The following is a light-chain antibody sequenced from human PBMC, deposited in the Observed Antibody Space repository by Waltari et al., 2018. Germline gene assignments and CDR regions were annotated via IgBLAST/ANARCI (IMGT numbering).Light chain of an antibody. CDR2: AVS. CDR1: SSDVGNYKR. J-gene: IGLJ2*01. V-gene: IGLV2-23*02. Sequence: QSALTQPASVSGSPGQSITISCTGTSSDVGNYKRVSWYQQHPGKAPKLMIYAVSKRPSGVSDRCSGSTSGDMASLTISGLQPEDEAEYFCSSYAGSSKGVFGGGTKVTVL. CDR3: SSYAGSSKGV.